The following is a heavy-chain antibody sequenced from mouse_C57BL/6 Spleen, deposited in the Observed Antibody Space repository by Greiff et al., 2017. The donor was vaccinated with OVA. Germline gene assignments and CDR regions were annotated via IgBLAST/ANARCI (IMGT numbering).Heavy chain of an antibody. CDR3: ARLRNFDV. CDR2: IDPSDSYT. V-gene: IGHV1-50*01. Sequence: VQLQQPGAELVKPGASVKLSCKASGYTFTSYWMQWVKQRPGQGLEWIGEIDPSDSYTNYNQKFKGKATLTVDTSSSTAYMQLSSLTSEDSAVYYCARLRNFDVWGTGTTVTVSS. J-gene: IGHJ1*03. CDR1: GYTFTSYW.